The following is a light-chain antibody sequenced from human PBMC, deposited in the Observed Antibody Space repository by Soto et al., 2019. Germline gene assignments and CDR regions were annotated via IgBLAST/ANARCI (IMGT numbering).Light chain of an antibody. CDR1: QSISDT. J-gene: IGKJ1*01. Sequence: EIVMTQSPATLSVYPGGRATLSCRASQSISDTLAWYQQKPGQAPRLLIHGASTRATGFPARFSGSGSGTDFTLTISSLQSEDFALYYCQQYSSSRTFGQGTKVDNK. V-gene: IGKV3-15*01. CDR2: GAS. CDR3: QQYSSSRT.